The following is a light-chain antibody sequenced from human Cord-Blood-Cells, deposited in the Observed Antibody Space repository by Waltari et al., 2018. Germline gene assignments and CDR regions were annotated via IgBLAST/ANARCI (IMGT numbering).Light chain of an antibody. CDR3: QQSYSTPWT. J-gene: IGKJ1*01. CDR1: QSISSY. V-gene: IGKV1-39*01. Sequence: IQMTQSPSSLSASDGDRVTITCRASQSISSYLNWYQQKQGKAPKLLIFAASSFQSGVPSRFSGSGSGTDFTLTISSLQPEDFATYYCQQSYSTPWTFGQGTKVEIK. CDR2: AAS.